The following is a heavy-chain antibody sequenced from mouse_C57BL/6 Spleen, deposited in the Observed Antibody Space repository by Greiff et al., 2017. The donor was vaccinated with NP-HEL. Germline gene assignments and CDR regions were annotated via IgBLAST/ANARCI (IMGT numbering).Heavy chain of an antibody. D-gene: IGHD3-3*01. CDR1: GFTFSDYG. CDR3: ARQDKGFAY. J-gene: IGHJ3*01. CDR2: ISNLAYSI. Sequence: EVQRVESGGGLVQPGGSLKLSCAASGFTFSDYGMAWVRQAPRKGPEWVAFISNLAYSIYYADTVTGRFTISRENAKNTLYLEMSSLRSEDTAMYYCARQDKGFAYWGQGTLVTVSA. V-gene: IGHV5-15*01.